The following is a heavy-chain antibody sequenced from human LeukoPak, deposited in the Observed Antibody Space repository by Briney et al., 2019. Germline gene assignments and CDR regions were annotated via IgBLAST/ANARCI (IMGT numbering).Heavy chain of an antibody. J-gene: IGHJ4*02. V-gene: IGHV3-23*01. CDR3: AKPPRGSGEDY. CDR1: GFTFSSYA. Sequence: GGTLRLSCAASGFTFSSYAMNWVRQAPGKGLEWVSSISGSGGNTYYADSVKGRFTISRDNSKNTLYLQMNSLRAEDTAVYYCAKPPRGSGEDYWDQGTLVTVSS. D-gene: IGHD3-10*01. CDR2: ISGSGGNT.